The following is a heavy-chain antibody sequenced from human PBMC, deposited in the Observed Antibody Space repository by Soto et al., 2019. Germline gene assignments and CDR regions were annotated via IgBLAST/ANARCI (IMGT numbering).Heavy chain of an antibody. V-gene: IGHV3-30*18. J-gene: IGHJ4*02. Sequence: VQLVESGGGVVHPGRSLRLSCAASGFTFSDYAMHWVRQAPGKGLEWVAVVSHDGRNTHYADSVKGRFTISRDSSKNTVSLEMTRLRAEDKAVYYCAKGGRQWLVTSDFNYWGQGALVTVSS. CDR1: GFTFSDYA. CDR2: VSHDGRNT. CDR3: AKGGRQWLVTSDFNY. D-gene: IGHD6-19*01.